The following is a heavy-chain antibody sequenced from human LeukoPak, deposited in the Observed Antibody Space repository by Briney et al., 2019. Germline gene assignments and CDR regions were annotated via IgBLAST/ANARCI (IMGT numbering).Heavy chain of an antibody. J-gene: IGHJ4*02. Sequence: ASVKVSCKASGYTFTGHYIHWVRQAPGQGLEWMGWINPNSGGTKYAQKIQGRVTMTRDTSISTAYMELSKLRSDDTAVYSCARDYGFYSGLYFFDYWGQGTLVTVSS. CDR2: INPNSGGT. CDR1: GYTFTGHY. CDR3: ARDYGFYSGLYFFDY. V-gene: IGHV1-2*02. D-gene: IGHD1-26*01.